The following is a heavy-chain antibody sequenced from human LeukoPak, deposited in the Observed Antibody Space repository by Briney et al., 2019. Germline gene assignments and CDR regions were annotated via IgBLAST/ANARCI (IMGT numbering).Heavy chain of an antibody. CDR3: ARVGAKLTGVGWFFNL. D-gene: IGHD3-9*01. V-gene: IGHV4-59*01. CDR2: IYYSGST. Sequence: SETLSLTCTVSGGSTSGYYWGWVRQPPGKALEWIGYIYYSGSTSYNPSLKSRVTVSVDTSKNQFSLNLSSVSAADTAVYYCARVGAKLTGVGWFFNLWGRGTLVTVSS. J-gene: IGHJ2*01. CDR1: GGSTSGYY.